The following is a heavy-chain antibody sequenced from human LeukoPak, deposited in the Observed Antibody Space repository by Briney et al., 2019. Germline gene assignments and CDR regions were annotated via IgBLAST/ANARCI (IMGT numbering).Heavy chain of an antibody. V-gene: IGHV3-23*01. CDR1: GFTFSSYV. J-gene: IGHJ6*02. CDR2: ISGSGNNA. Sequence: PGGSLRLSCAASGFTFSSYVMTWVRQAPGKGLEWVSDISGSGNNAYYADSVKDRFTISRDNSKNTLYLQMNSLRAEDTAVYYCAKMKVGGPPLTTRTYGMDVWGQGTTVTVSS. D-gene: IGHD2-15*01. CDR3: AKMKVGGPPLTTRTYGMDV.